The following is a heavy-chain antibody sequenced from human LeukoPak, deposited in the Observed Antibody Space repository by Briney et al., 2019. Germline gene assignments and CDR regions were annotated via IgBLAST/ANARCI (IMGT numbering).Heavy chain of an antibody. J-gene: IGHJ4*02. CDR2: ISGSGAST. D-gene: IGHD6-13*01. CDR1: GFTFSNYA. Sequence: GGSLRLSCAASGFTFSNYAMSWVRQAPGKGLEWVSAISGSGASTNYADSVKGRFTISKDNSKNTLSLQMNSLRAEDTAVCYCAKDTLHSIAAAGKGFDYWGQGTLVTVSS. V-gene: IGHV3-23*01. CDR3: AKDTLHSIAAAGKGFDY.